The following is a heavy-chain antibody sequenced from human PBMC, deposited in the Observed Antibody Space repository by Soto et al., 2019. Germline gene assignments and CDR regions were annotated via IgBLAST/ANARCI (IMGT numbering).Heavy chain of an antibody. D-gene: IGHD3-10*02. CDR1: GGSISSSNW. CDR2: IYHSGST. Sequence: SETRSLTCAVSGGSISSSNWWSWVRQPPGKGLEWIGEIYHSGSTNYNPSLKSRVTISVDKSKNQFSLKLSSVTAADTAVYYCASVRRGYYYAMYVWGQGTSVTVSS. CDR3: ASVRRGYYYAMYV. V-gene: IGHV4-4*02. J-gene: IGHJ6*02.